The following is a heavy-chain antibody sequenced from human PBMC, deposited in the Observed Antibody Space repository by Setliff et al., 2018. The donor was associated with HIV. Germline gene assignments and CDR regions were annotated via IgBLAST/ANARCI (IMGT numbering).Heavy chain of an antibody. D-gene: IGHD6-6*01. CDR2: IFSTGST. CDR1: GGSISSGTYY. V-gene: IGHV4-61*09. Sequence: KTSETLSLTCSVSGGSISSGTYYWSWIRQPAGKGLEWIGHIFSTGSTNYNPSLKSRVIMSADTSKNQFSLRLISVTAADTAVYYCARMEATRPPRGLDYWGPGTLVTVSS. J-gene: IGHJ4*02. CDR3: ARMEATRPPRGLDY.